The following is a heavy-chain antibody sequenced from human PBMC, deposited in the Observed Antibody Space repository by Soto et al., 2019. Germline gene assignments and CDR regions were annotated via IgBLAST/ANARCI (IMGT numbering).Heavy chain of an antibody. CDR1: GGTFSSYA. D-gene: IGHD4-4*01. CDR3: ARDLFVSNYAPNWFDP. V-gene: IGHV1-69*01. J-gene: IGHJ5*02. CDR2: IIPIFGTA. Sequence: QVQLVQSGAEVKKPGSSVKVSCKASGGTFSSYAISWVRQAPGQGLEWMGGIIPIFGTANYAQKFQGRVTITADESTSTAYIELSSLRSEATAVYYCARDLFVSNYAPNWFDPWGQGTLVTVSS.